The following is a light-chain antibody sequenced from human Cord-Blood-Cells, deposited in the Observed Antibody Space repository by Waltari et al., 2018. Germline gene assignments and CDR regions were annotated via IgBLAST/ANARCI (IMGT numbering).Light chain of an antibody. CDR2: EVS. J-gene: IGLJ2*01. V-gene: IGLV2-8*01. CDR1: SSDVGGYTS. CDR3: SSYAGSNNLV. Sequence: QSPLTQPPSASGFPGQSVTLSCTGTSSDVGGYTSVSWYQQHPGKAPKLMLYEVSKRPSGVPDRFSGAKSGNTASLTVSGLQAEDEADYYCSSYAGSNNLVFGGGTKLTVL.